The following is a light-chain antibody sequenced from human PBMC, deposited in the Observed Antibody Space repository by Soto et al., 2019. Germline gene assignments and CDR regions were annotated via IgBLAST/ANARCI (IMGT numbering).Light chain of an antibody. J-gene: IGKJ5*01. CDR3: QQYTDWPIT. V-gene: IGKV3-15*01. CDR2: AAS. CDR1: QSINSN. Sequence: EVLMTHSPATLSVSPWDIATLSFRASQSINSNLAWYQQQPGQAPRLLIYAASTRATAVPDRFSGSGSGTDFTLTITSLQSDDFAVYFCQQYTDWPITFGQGTRLEIK.